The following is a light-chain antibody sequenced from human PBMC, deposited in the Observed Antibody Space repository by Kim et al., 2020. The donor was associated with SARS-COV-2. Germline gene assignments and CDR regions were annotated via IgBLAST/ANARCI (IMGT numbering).Light chain of an antibody. Sequence: VSPGQTVSITCSGDKLGDKYACWYQQKPGQSPVLVIYQDSKRPSGIPERFSGSNSGNTATLTISGTQAMDEADYYCQAWDSSTAVFGTGTKVTVL. J-gene: IGLJ1*01. CDR1: KLGDKY. CDR2: QDS. V-gene: IGLV3-1*01. CDR3: QAWDSSTAV.